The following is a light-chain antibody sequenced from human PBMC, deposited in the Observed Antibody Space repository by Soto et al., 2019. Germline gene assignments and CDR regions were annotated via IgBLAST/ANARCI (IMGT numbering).Light chain of an antibody. CDR3: QQYNSAWT. J-gene: IGKJ1*01. CDR1: QSVSSW. Sequence: DIQMTQSPSTLSASVGDRVTITCRASQSVSSWLAWYQQKPGKAPNLLIYTASSLESGVPSRLSGSGSGTEFTLTISILQPDDFATYYCQQYNSAWTFGQGTKVDIK. CDR2: TAS. V-gene: IGKV1-5*03.